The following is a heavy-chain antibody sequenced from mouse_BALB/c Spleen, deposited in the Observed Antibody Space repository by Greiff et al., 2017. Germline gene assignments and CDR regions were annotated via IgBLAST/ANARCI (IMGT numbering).Heavy chain of an antibody. Sequence: VQLQESGPELVRPGVSVKISCKGSGYTFTDYAMHWVKQSHAKSLEWIGVISTYYGNTNYNQKFKGKATMTVDKSSSTAYMELARLTSEDSAIYYCARETGKRYFDYWGQGTTLTVSS. CDR2: ISTYYGNT. J-gene: IGHJ2*01. CDR1: GYTFTDYA. CDR3: ARETGKRYFDY. D-gene: IGHD4-1*01. V-gene: IGHV1-67*01.